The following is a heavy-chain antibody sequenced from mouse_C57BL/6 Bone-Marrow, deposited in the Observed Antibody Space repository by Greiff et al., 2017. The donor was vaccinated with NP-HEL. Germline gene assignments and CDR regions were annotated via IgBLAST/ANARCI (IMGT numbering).Heavy chain of an antibody. J-gene: IGHJ4*01. CDR1: GYTFTSYT. V-gene: IGHV1-4*01. Sequence: QVQLQQSGAELARPGASVKLSCTASGYTFTSYTMHWVQQRPGQGLEWIGYINPSSGYTKYNQKFKDKVTLTADKSYSTAYMQLSSLTSEDTALYYSAGPYGSSAYNAMDYWGQGTAATVSS. CDR2: INPSSGYT. CDR3: AGPYGSSAYNAMDY. D-gene: IGHD1-1*01.